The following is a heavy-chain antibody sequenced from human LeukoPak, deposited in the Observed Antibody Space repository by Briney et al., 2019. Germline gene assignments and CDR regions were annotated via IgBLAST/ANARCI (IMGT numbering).Heavy chain of an antibody. CDR3: ARAGWFGEEYPGWFDP. D-gene: IGHD3-10*01. J-gene: IGHJ5*02. Sequence: SETLTLTCTVSGGSISSYYWSWIRQPPGKGLEWIGYIYYSGSTNYNPSLKSRVTISVDTSKNQFSLKLSSVTAADTAVYYCARAGWFGEEYPGWFDPWGQGTLDTVSS. V-gene: IGHV4-59*01. CDR2: IYYSGST. CDR1: GGSISSYY.